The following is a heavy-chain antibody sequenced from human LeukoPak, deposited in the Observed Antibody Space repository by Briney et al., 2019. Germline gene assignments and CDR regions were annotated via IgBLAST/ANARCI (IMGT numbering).Heavy chain of an antibody. Sequence: RGSLRLSCAASGFTFSRSAMTWVRQGPGTGLEFVASIIISGGATYYADSVKGRYTISRDNSKNTLYLQMYSLRAEDTALYYCAKDGLYYDGSEHVYYFDSWGQGTLVTVSS. CDR3: AKDGLYYDGSEHVYYFDS. CDR1: GFTFSRSA. J-gene: IGHJ4*02. V-gene: IGHV3-23*01. CDR2: IIISGGAT. D-gene: IGHD3-22*01.